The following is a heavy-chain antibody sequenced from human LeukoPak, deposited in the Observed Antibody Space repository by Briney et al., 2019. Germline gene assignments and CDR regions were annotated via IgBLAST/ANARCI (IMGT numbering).Heavy chain of an antibody. Sequence: ASVKVSCKASGYTFTSYYMHWVRQAPGQGLEWMGIINPSGGSTSYAQKFQGRVTMTRDTSTSTVHMELSSLRSEDTAVYYCAREPYSYDLDYWGQGTLVTVSS. J-gene: IGHJ4*02. CDR1: GYTFTSYY. D-gene: IGHD5-18*01. CDR2: INPSGGST. V-gene: IGHV1-46*01. CDR3: AREPYSYDLDY.